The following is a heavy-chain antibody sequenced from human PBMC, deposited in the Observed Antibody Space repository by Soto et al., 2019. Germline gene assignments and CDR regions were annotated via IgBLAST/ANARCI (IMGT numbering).Heavy chain of an antibody. CDR1: GYSFTSYW. D-gene: IGHD6-19*01. V-gene: IGHV5-51*01. Sequence: GESLKISCKGSGYSFTSYWIGWVRQMPGKGLEWMGIIYPGDSDTRYSPSFQGQVTISADKSISTAYLQWSSLKASDTAMYYCARQALSGWYWDAFDIWGQGTMVTVSS. CDR3: ARQALSGWYWDAFDI. CDR2: IYPGDSDT. J-gene: IGHJ3*02.